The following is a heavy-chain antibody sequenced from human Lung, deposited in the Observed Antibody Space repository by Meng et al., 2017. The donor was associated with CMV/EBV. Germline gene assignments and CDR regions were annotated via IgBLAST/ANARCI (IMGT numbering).Heavy chain of an antibody. CDR1: GGSISSGDYY. Sequence: QVQRQESGPRPVKPSQTLSLTCTVSGGSISSGDYYWSWIRQPPGKGLEWIGYIYYSGSTYYNPSLKSRVTISVDTSKNQFSLKLSSVTAADTAVYYCARALDTAMVTFDYWGQGTLVTVSS. CDR3: ARALDTAMVTFDY. J-gene: IGHJ4*02. D-gene: IGHD5-18*01. V-gene: IGHV4-30-4*08. CDR2: IYYSGST.